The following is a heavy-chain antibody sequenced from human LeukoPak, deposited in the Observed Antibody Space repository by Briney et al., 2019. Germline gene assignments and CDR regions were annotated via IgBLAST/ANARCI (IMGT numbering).Heavy chain of an antibody. CDR3: AKDTTPPKAGFDP. V-gene: IGHV3-30*02. D-gene: IGHD1-14*01. CDR2: IRYDGSNK. Sequence: GGSLRLSCAASGFTFSSYGMHWVRQAPGKGLEWVAFIRYDGSNKYYADSVKGRFTISRDNSKNTLYLQMNSLRAEDTTVYYCAKDTTPPKAGFDPWGQGTLVTVSS. CDR1: GFTFSSYG. J-gene: IGHJ5*02.